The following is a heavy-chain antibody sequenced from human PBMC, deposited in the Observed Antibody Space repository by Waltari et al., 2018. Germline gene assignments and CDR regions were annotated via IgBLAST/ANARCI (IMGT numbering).Heavy chain of an antibody. CDR1: GDSFIAYG. V-gene: IGHV1-18*01. CDR2: IDIYNGHT. CDR3: ARDKDFSFYYYMDV. Sequence: QVQGVQSGPEVKKPGASVEVSCKASGDSFIAYGIIWVRQAPGKGLEWMGRIDIYNGHTKYAQKFQGRVTMTTDTSTSTAYMELRSLTSDDTAVYYCARDKDFSFYYYMDVWGEGTTVTVSS. D-gene: IGHD3-3*01. J-gene: IGHJ6*03.